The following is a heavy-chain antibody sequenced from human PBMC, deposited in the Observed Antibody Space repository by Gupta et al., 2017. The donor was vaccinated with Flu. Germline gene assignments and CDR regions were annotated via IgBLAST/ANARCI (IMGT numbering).Heavy chain of an antibody. CDR3: ARGPDSGYDGFDY. CDR2: IYYSGTT. CDR1: GGSISSNC. J-gene: IGHJ4*02. D-gene: IGHD5-12*01. Sequence: QVQLQESGPGLVKPSETLSLICSVSGGSISSNCWSWIRQPPGKGLEWIGYIYYSGTTHYNSSLKSRVTISVDRSKNQFSLNLRSVTAADTAVYYCARGPDSGYDGFDYWGQGTLVTVSS. V-gene: IGHV4-59*01.